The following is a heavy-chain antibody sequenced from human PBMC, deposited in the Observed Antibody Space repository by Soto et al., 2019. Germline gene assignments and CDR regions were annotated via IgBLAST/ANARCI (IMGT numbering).Heavy chain of an antibody. Sequence: QVQLQESGPGLVKPSQTLSLTCTVSGGSISSGGFYWSWIRQHTGKGLEWIGYIFYGGSANYNPSLKSRVAIDVDTSKNQFSLNLNSVTAADTAVYDCVRDRGSRGYFDYWGQGNLVTVSS. J-gene: IGHJ4*02. V-gene: IGHV4-31*03. D-gene: IGHD3-22*01. CDR3: VRDRGSRGYFDY. CDR1: GGSISSGGFY. CDR2: IFYGGSA.